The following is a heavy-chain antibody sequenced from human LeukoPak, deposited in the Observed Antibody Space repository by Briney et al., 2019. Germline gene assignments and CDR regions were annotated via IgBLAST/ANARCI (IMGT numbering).Heavy chain of an antibody. J-gene: IGHJ4*02. CDR1: GFTFDDYA. CDR3: ARSNNDGDYLGVGFDY. CDR2: ISWNSGSI. D-gene: IGHD4-17*01. V-gene: IGHV3-9*01. Sequence: GGSLRLSCAASGFTFDDYAMHWVRQAPGKGLEWVSGISWNSGSIGYADSVKGRFTISRDNAKNSLYLQMNSLRAEDTAVYYCARSNNDGDYLGVGFDYWGQGTLVTVSS.